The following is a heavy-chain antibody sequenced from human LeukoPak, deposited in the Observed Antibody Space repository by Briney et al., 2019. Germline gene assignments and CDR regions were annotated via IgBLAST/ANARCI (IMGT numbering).Heavy chain of an antibody. D-gene: IGHD6-19*01. CDR1: GGTFISYA. CDR3: ARGSSGWYDY. CDR2: IIPIFGTA. Sequence: ASVKVACKASGGTFISYAISWLRQAPGQGLEWMGGIIPIFGTANYAQKFQGRVTITTDESTSTAYMELSSLRSEDTAVYYCARGSSGWYDYWGQGTLVTVSS. V-gene: IGHV1-69*05. J-gene: IGHJ4*02.